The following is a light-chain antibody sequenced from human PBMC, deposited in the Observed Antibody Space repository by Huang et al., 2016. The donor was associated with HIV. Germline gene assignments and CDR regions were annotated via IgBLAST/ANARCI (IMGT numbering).Light chain of an antibody. CDR2: DAS. CDR1: HSIGTN. J-gene: IGKJ4*01. Sequence: EVVLTQSPATLSVSPGEGATLSCRASHSIGTNLAWYQQKPGQAPRLLIYDASTRATCFSARFSGSGSGTEFSLAIGSLQSADSAVYYCQQYNYWPLLTFGGGTKLEIK. V-gene: IGKV3-15*01. CDR3: QQYNYWPLLT.